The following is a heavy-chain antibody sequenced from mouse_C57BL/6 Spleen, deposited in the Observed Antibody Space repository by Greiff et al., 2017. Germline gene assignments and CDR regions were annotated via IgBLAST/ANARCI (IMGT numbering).Heavy chain of an antibody. CDR2: IYPGDGDT. CDR3: ARTLITTVVPFDD. CDR1: GSAFSSSW. D-gene: IGHD1-1*01. V-gene: IGHV1-82*01. Sequence: QLKQSGPELVKPGASVKISCKASGSAFSSSWMNWVKQRPGKGLEWIGRIYPGDGDTNYNGKFKGKATLTADKSSSTAYMQLSSLTSEDSAVYFCARTLITTVVPFDDWGQGTTLTVSS. J-gene: IGHJ2*01.